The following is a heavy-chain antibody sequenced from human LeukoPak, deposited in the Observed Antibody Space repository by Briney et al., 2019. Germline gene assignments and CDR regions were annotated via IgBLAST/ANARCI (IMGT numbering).Heavy chain of an antibody. CDR3: AKDPRWVGIAVAGTNFDY. J-gene: IGHJ4*02. Sequence: GGSLRLSCAASGFTFSSFWMSWVRQAPGKGLEWVSAISGSGGSTYYADSVKGRFTISRDNSKNTLYLQMNSLRAEDTAVYYCAKDPRWVGIAVAGTNFDYWGQGTLVTVSS. D-gene: IGHD6-19*01. V-gene: IGHV3-23*01. CDR2: ISGSGGST. CDR1: GFTFSSFW.